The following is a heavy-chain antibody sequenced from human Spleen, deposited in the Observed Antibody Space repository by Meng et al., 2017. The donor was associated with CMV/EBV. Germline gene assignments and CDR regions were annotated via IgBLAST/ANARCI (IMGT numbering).Heavy chain of an antibody. CDR3: ARESRAHHDSSGYYSPPDY. CDR1: GFTVSSNY. CDR2: IYSGGST. D-gene: IGHD3-22*01. V-gene: IGHV3-53*01. Sequence: GGSLRLSCAASGFTVSSNYMSWVRQAPGKGLEWVSVIYSGGSTYYADSVKGRFTISRDNSKNTLYLQMNSLRAEDTAVYYWARESRAHHDSSGYYSPPDYWGQGTLVTVSS. J-gene: IGHJ4*02.